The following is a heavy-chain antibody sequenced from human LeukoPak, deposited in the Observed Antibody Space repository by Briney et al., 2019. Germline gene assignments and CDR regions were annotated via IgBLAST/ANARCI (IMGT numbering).Heavy chain of an antibody. J-gene: IGHJ6*02. CDR2: ISYDGSNK. Sequence: GGSLRLSCAASGFTFSSYAMHWARQAPGKGLEWVAVISYDGSNKYYADSVKGRFTISRDNSKNTLYLQMNSLRAEDTAVYYCAGYSSGRNYYYYYGMDVWGQGTTVTVSS. V-gene: IGHV3-30-3*01. D-gene: IGHD6-19*01. CDR3: AGYSSGRNYYYYYGMDV. CDR1: GFTFSSYA.